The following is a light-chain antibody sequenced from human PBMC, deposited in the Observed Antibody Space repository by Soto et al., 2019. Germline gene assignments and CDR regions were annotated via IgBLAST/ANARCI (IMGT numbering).Light chain of an antibody. CDR3: QQYGSSPIT. V-gene: IGKV3-20*01. J-gene: IGKJ5*01. CDR2: GAS. CDR1: QGISDT. Sequence: EIVMTQSPATLSVSPGGRATLSCRASQGISDTLAWYQQKPGQAPRLLIYGASSRAIGIPDRFSGSVSGSDFTLTISRLEPEDFAVYYCQQYGSSPITFGQGTRREIK.